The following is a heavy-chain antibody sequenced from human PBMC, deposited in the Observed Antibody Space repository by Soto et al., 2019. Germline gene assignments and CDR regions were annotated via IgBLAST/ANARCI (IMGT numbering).Heavy chain of an antibody. J-gene: IGHJ6*02. CDR1: GDSVSSYNAA. CDR3: ARSRENPRNGMDV. V-gene: IGHV6-1*01. CDR2: TYYRSKWYN. Sequence: SQTLSLTCAISGDSVSSYNAAWNWIRQSPSRGLEWLGRTYYRSKWYNDYAVSVKSRLNISPDTSKNQFSLQLDSVDPEDTAVYFCARSRENPRNGMDVWGQGTTVTVSS. D-gene: IGHD1-26*01.